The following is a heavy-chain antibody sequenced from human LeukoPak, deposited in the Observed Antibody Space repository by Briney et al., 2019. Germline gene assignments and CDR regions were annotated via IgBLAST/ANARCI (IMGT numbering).Heavy chain of an antibody. V-gene: IGHV4-38-2*01. CDR3: ARVAAGIGFFQH. D-gene: IGHD6-13*01. CDR2: IHHSGST. CDR1: GGSISSGYY. J-gene: IGHJ1*01. Sequence: SETLSLTCGVSGGSISSGYYWGWIRQPPGKGLEWIGNIHHSGSTYYNPSLKSRVTISVDTSKNQLSLKLSSVTAADTAVYYCARVAAGIGFFQHWGQGTLVTVSS.